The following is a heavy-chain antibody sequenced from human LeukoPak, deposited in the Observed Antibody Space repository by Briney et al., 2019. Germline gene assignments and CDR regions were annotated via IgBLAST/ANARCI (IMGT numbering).Heavy chain of an antibody. CDR3: ATCDRMVLTLDY. Sequence: ASVKVSCKVSGYTLTELSMHWVRQAPGKGLEWMGGFDPEDGETIYAQKFQGRVTMTEDTSTDTAYMELSSLRSEDTAVYYCATCDRMVLTLDYWGQGTLVTVSS. CDR2: FDPEDGET. CDR1: GYTLTELS. V-gene: IGHV1-24*01. J-gene: IGHJ4*02. D-gene: IGHD3-10*01.